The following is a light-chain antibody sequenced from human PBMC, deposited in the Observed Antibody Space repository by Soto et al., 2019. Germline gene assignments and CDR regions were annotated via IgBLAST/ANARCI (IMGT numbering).Light chain of an antibody. CDR3: SLKSNSTPRV. CDR1: RIAVGSYGR. CDR2: QVS. J-gene: IGLJ3*02. V-gene: IGLV2-18*01. Sequence: SALTPPPPVSGSPGQSVTLPCTGTRIAVGSYGRVSWYQQPPGTAPQLLIYQVSNRLSGVPDRFSGANSGNTAFLTISGRQAEDEADYYYSLKSNSTPRVFGRGTK.